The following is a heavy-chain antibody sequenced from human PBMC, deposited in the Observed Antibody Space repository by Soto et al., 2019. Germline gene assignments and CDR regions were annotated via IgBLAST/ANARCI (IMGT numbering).Heavy chain of an antibody. V-gene: IGHV4-31*03. CDR3: ARGGIVVVVAARDAFDI. Sequence: SETLCLTCTVSGGSISSGGYYWSWIRQHPGKGLEWIGYIYYSGSTYYNPSLKSRVTISVDTSKNQFSLKLSSVTAADTAVYYCARGGIVVVVAARDAFDIWGQGTMVT. CDR2: IYYSGST. D-gene: IGHD2-15*01. CDR1: GGSISSGGYY. J-gene: IGHJ3*02.